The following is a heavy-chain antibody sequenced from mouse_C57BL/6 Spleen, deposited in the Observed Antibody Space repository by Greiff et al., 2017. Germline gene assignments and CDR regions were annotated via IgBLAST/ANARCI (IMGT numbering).Heavy chain of an antibody. CDR2: INSDGGST. CDR1: EYEFPSHD. D-gene: IGHD2-3*01. V-gene: IGHV5-2*01. CDR3: ARLSGYYGGFAY. J-gene: IGHJ3*01. Sequence: EVKVVESGGGLVQPGESLKLSCESNEYEFPSHDMSWVRKTPEKRLELVAAINSDGGSTSYPDTMERRFIISRDNTKKTLYLQMSSLRSEDTALYYCARLSGYYGGFAYWGQGTLVTVSA.